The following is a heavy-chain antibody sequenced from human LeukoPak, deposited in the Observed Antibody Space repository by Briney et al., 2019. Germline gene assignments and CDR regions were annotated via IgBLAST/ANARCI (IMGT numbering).Heavy chain of an antibody. CDR2: IHYTGST. CDR1: GGSFSGYY. Sequence: SETLSLTCAVYGGSFSGYYWSWIRQPPGKGLEWIGYIHYTGSTNYNPSLKSRVTISVDTSKNQFSLKLSSVTAADTAVYYCARYFDTSAYHYHFDYWGQGTLVTVSS. J-gene: IGHJ4*02. D-gene: IGHD3-22*01. CDR3: ARYFDTSAYHYHFDY. V-gene: IGHV4-59*01.